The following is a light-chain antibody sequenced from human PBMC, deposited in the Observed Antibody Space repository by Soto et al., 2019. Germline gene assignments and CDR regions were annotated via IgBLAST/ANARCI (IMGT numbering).Light chain of an antibody. CDR2: GES. J-gene: IGKJ1*01. CDR3: QKYGSSPWT. Sequence: EIVLTQSPGTLSLSPGDSATLSCRDSQSVSSSYLAWYQQKPGQAPRLLIYGESGRATGIPDRLSGSGSGTDLNLTISRLEPEDFAVYYCQKYGSSPWTCGQGTKVDIK. V-gene: IGKV3-20*01. CDR1: QSVSSSY.